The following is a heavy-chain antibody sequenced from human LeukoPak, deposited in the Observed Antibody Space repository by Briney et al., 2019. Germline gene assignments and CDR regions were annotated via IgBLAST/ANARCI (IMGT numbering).Heavy chain of an antibody. D-gene: IGHD6-13*01. CDR3: ARVLRSHIATAGKRCYFDY. V-gene: IGHV1-8*03. CDR1: GYTFTSYD. CDR2: MNPNSGNT. J-gene: IGHJ4*02. Sequence: GASVKVSCKASGYTFTSYDINWVRPATGQGLEWMGWMNPNSGNTGYAQKFQGRVTITRNTSISTAYMELSSLRSEDTAVYYCARVLRSHIATAGKRCYFDYWGQGTLVTVSS.